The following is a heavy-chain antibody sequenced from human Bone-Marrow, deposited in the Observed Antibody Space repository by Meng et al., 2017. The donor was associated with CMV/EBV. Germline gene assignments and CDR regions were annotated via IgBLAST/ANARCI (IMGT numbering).Heavy chain of an antibody. CDR1: GFTFSSYS. D-gene: IGHD2-2*02. V-gene: IGHV3-21*01. J-gene: IGHJ1*01. CDR3: ARAVGGCSSTSCYTPYFQH. Sequence: GESLKISCAASGFTFSSYSMNWVRQAPGKGLEWVSSISSSSSYIYYADSVKGRFTISRDNAKNSLYLQMNSLRAEDTAVYYCARAVGGCSSTSCYTPYFQHWGQGTLVTGSS. CDR2: ISSSSSYI.